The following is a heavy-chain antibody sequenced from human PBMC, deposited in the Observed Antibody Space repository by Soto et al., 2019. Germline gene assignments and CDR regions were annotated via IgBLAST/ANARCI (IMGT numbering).Heavy chain of an antibody. CDR3: ARGNLGGFDL. Sequence: EVQLVESEGGLVQRGGSLRLSCAASGFTFNYYCMHWVRQAPGQGLMWVAHIQNDGSRTTYADSVKGRLTISRDNAKNTMYLQMNSLRAEDTAVYYCARGNLGGFDLWGQGTTVTVSS. J-gene: IGHJ3*01. CDR2: IQNDGSRT. D-gene: IGHD4-4*01. CDR1: GFTFNYYC. V-gene: IGHV3-74*01.